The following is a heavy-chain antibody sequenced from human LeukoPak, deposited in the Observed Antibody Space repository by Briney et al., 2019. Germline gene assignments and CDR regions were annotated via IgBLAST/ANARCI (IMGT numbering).Heavy chain of an antibody. CDR1: GGSISSSSYY. V-gene: IGHV4-39*07. Sequence: SETLPLTCTVSGGSISSSSYYWGWIRQPPGKGLEWIGSIYYSGSTYYNPSLKSRVTISVDTSKNQFSLKLSSVTAADTAVYYCAREAITGTGGTDFDYWGQGTLVTVS. J-gene: IGHJ4*02. D-gene: IGHD1-20*01. CDR3: AREAITGTGGTDFDY. CDR2: IYYSGST.